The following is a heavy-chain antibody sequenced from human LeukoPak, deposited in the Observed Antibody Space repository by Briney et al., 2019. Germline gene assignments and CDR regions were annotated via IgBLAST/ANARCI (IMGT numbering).Heavy chain of an antibody. CDR2: INHSGST. J-gene: IGHJ1*01. Sequence: SETLSLTCAVYGGSFSGYYWSWIRQPPGKGLEWIGEINHSGSTNYNPSLKSRVTISVDTSKNQFSLKLSSVTAADTAVYYCARIRAGYSSSWYILGYSQHWGQGTLVTVSS. V-gene: IGHV4-34*01. CDR3: ARIRAGYSSSWYILGYSQH. D-gene: IGHD6-13*01. CDR1: GGSFSGYY.